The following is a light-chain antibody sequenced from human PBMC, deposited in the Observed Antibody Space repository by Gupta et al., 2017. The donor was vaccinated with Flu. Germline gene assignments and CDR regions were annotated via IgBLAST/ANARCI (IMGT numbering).Light chain of an antibody. CDR1: STNIGADNY. Sequence: VTISCTGSSTNIGADNYVHWYHQLPGTAPKLIIYENNKRPSGVPDRFSGSKSGTSASLTISGLRAEDEADYYCRSFASSINVRVFGGGTKLTVL. V-gene: IGLV1-40*01. CDR3: RSFASSINVRV. J-gene: IGLJ3*02. CDR2: ENN.